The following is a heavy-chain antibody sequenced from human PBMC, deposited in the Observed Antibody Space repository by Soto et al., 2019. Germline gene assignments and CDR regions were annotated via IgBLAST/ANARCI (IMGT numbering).Heavy chain of an antibody. J-gene: IGHJ3*02. CDR2: MNPNSGNT. D-gene: IGHD3-10*01. CDR1: GYTFTSYD. Sequence: ASVKVSCKASGYTFTSYDINWVRQATGQGLERMGWMNPNSGNTGYAQKFQGRVTMTRNTSISTAYMELSTLRAEDTAVYYCARSATGLLWFGEFWAFDIWGQGTMVTVSS. V-gene: IGHV1-8*01. CDR3: ARSATGLLWFGEFWAFDI.